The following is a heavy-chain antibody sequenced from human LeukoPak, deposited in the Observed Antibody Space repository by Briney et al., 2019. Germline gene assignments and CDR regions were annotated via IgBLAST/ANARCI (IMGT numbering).Heavy chain of an antibody. CDR3: ARDRYGDYDFDY. J-gene: IGHJ4*02. CDR2: ISSSSRTI. CDR1: GFTFSSYS. D-gene: IGHD4-17*01. Sequence: GGSLRLSCAASGFTFSSYSMNWVRQAPGKGLERLSYISSSSRTIYYADSVKGRFTISRDNANNSLYLQMNSLRAEDTAVYYCARDRYGDYDFDYWGQGTLVTVSS. V-gene: IGHV3-48*01.